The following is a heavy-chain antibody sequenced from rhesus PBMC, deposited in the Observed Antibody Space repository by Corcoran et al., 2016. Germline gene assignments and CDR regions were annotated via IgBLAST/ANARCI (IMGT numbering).Heavy chain of an antibody. D-gene: IGHD6-25*01. J-gene: IGHJ4*01. V-gene: IGHV4-99*01. CDR1: GYSISSGYY. Sequence: QVQLQESGPGLVKPSETLSLTCAVSGYSISSGYYWGWIRQPPGKGLEYIGFISGSRGSTYYNPSLKSRVTISKDTSKNQFSRKLSSVTAADTAVYYCASPFTAAGGYWGQGVLVTVSS. CDR3: ASPFTAAGGY. CDR2: ISGSRGST.